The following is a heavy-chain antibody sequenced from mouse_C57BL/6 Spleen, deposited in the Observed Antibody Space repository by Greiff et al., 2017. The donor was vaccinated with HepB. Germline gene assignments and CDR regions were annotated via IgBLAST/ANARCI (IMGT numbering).Heavy chain of an antibody. V-gene: IGHV1-19*01. D-gene: IGHD1-2*01. CDR3: AGHYDGAMDY. CDR1: GYTFTDYY. CDR2: INPYNGGT. Sequence: VQLKESGPVLVKPGASVKMSCKASGYTFTDYYMNWVKQSHGKSLEWIGVINPYNGGTSYNQKFKGKATLTVDKSSSTAYMELNSLTSEDSAVYYCAGHYDGAMDYWGQGTSVTVSS. J-gene: IGHJ4*01.